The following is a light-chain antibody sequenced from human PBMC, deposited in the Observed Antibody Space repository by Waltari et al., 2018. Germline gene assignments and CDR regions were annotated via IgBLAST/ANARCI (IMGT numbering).Light chain of an antibody. CDR3: QQYNNGWT. Sequence: IVMTQSPVTLSVSPGERATLSCRASKSVSDNLAWYQQKPGQATRLLIYGASTRATGIPARYSGSGSGTEFTLTISSIQSQDFAIYYCQQYNNGWTFGQGTKVDI. CDR1: KSVSDN. J-gene: IGKJ1*01. CDR2: GAS. V-gene: IGKV3-15*01.